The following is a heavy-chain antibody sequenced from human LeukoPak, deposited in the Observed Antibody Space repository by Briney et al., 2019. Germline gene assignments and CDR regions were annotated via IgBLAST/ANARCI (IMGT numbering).Heavy chain of an antibody. V-gene: IGHV3-74*01. D-gene: IGHD2-15*01. Sequence: GGSLRLSCTASGFTFSSYWMHWVRQAPGKGLVWVSRINSDGGSTSYADSVKGRFTISRDNAKNTLYLQMNSLRAEDTAVYYCARRIQGMTPYYFDYWGQGTLVTVSS. CDR1: GFTFSSYW. CDR2: INSDGGST. CDR3: ARRIQGMTPYYFDY. J-gene: IGHJ4*02.